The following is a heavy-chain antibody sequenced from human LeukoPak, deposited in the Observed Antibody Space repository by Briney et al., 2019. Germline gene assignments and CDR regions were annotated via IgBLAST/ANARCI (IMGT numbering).Heavy chain of an antibody. Sequence: SETLSLTCTVSGYSISSGYYWGWIRQPPGKGLEWIGSIYHSGSTYYNPSLKSRVTISVDTSKNQFSLKLSSVTAADTAVYYCARTRYSYGPFDYWGQGTLVTVSS. J-gene: IGHJ4*02. CDR1: GYSISSGYY. D-gene: IGHD5-18*01. CDR3: ARTRYSYGPFDY. V-gene: IGHV4-38-2*02. CDR2: IYHSGST.